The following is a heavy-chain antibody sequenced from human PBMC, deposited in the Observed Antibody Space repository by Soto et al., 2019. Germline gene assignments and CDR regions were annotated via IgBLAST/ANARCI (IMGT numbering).Heavy chain of an antibody. J-gene: IGHJ4*02. D-gene: IGHD3-22*01. Sequence: GGSLRLSCAASGFTFSSNDMSWVRQAPGKGLEWVSAISGSGGSTYYADSVKGRFTISRDNSKNTLYLQMNSLRAEDTAVYYCAKGSTMIVVVYIGYWGQGTLVTVSS. CDR3: AKGSTMIVVVYIGY. CDR2: ISGSGGST. V-gene: IGHV3-23*01. CDR1: GFTFSSND.